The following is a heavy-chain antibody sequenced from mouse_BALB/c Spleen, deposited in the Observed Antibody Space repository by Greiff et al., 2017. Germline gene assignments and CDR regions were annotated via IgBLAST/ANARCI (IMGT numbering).Heavy chain of an antibody. Sequence: EVKLMESGPGLVKPSQSLSLTCTVTGYSITSDYAWNWIRQFPGNKLEWMGYISYSGSTSYNPSLKSRISITRDTSKNQFFLQLNSVTTEDTATYYCARGQIYDGSQLFFDYWGQGTTLTVSS. V-gene: IGHV3-2*02. D-gene: IGHD2-3*01. CDR3: ARGQIYDGSQLFFDY. CDR1: GYSITSDYA. CDR2: ISYSGST. J-gene: IGHJ2*01.